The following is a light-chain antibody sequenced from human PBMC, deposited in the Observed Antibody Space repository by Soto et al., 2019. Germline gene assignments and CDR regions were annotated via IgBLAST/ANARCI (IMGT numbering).Light chain of an antibody. V-gene: IGLV1-40*01. J-gene: IGLJ1*01. Sequence: QSVLPQPPSVSGAPGQRVTISCTGSSSNIGAGYDVHWYQQLPGTAPKLLIYGNSNRPSGVPDRFSGSKSGTSASLAITGRQAEDEAGYYCQSYDSSLSGFYVFGTGTKVTVL. CDR1: SSNIGAGYD. CDR3: QSYDSSLSGFYV. CDR2: GNS.